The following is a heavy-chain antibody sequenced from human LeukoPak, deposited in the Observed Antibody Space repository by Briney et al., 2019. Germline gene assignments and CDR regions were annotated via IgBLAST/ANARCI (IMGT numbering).Heavy chain of an antibody. CDR2: IDPSDSYI. D-gene: IGHD3-16*01. CDR1: GYSFTNYW. Sequence: GESLKISCKGSGYSFTNYWISWVRQMPGKGLEWMGRIDPSDSYINYKPSLQGHVTISVDKSISNAYLQWSSLEASDTAMYYCARHDQDGAFHIWGQGTIVAVSS. J-gene: IGHJ3*02. CDR3: ARHDQDGAFHI. V-gene: IGHV5-10-1*01.